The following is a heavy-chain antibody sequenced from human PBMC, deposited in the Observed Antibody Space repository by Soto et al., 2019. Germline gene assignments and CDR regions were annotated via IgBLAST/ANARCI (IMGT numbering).Heavy chain of an antibody. J-gene: IGHJ1*01. CDR3: ARWGTTGGLEV. CDR2: TSYDGSDK. D-gene: IGHD3-16*01. CDR1: GFTFRSYV. Sequence: QVQLVESGGGVVQPGTSLRVSCVGSGFTFRSYVIHWVRQAPGKGPEWVALTSYDGSDKYYGASVRGRFTISRDNSRNTVDLQMDNLRREDTALYYCARWGTTGGLEVWGQGTLVSV. V-gene: IGHV3-30*19.